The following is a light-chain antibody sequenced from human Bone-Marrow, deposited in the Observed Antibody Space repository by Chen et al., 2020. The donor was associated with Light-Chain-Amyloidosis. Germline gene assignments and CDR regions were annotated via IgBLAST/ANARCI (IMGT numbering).Light chain of an antibody. CDR1: LDISNS. J-gene: IGKJ4*01. CDR2: GAS. CDR3: QQFEHLPLT. V-gene: IGKV1-33*01. Sequence: DIQLTQSPSSLSASVGDRVTITCQASLDISNSLSWYQQRPGRAPKVLIYGASYSASGVPSRFSGGGSGTNFILTINSLQPEDIGSYYCQQFEHLPLTFGGGTKVDI.